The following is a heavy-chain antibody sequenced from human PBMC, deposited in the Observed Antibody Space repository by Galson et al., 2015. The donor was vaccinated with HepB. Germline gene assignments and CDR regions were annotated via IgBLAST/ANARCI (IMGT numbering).Heavy chain of an antibody. D-gene: IGHD3-16*01. CDR3: ATPLRGAVYFDY. J-gene: IGHJ4*02. CDR2: IIPILGIA. V-gene: IGHV1-69*02. CDR1: GGTFSSYT. Sequence: SVKVSCKASGGTFSSYTISWVRQAPGQGLEWMGRIIPILGIANYAQKFQGRVTITADKSTSTAYMELSSLRSEDTAVYYCATPLRGAVYFDYWGQGTLVTVSS.